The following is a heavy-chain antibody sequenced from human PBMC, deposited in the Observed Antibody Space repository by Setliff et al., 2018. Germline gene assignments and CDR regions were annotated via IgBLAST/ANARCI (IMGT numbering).Heavy chain of an antibody. CDR3: AGRPQNTPMGPCDY. V-gene: IGHV4-59*11. D-gene: IGHD5-18*01. Sequence: PSETLSLTCTVSPGSISRHYWSWFRQAPGKGLEWIGYRHDNGERDYNPSLGSRVTISVDTSKNQFPLMLTSVTAADTAIYYCAGRPQNTPMGPCDYWGQGTLVTVSS. CDR2: RHDNGER. J-gene: IGHJ4*02. CDR1: PGSISRHY.